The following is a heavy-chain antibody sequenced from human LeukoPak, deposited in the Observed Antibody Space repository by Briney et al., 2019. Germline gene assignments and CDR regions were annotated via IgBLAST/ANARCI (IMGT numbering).Heavy chain of an antibody. CDR2: IYYSGST. J-gene: IGHJ6*03. Sequence: PSETLSLTCAVYGGSFSSYYWGWIRQPPGKGLEWIGSIYYSGSTYYNPSLKSRVTISVDTSKNQFSLKLSSVTAADTAVYYCARYRGYMDVWGKGTTVTVSS. CDR3: ARYRGYMDV. D-gene: IGHD1-26*01. V-gene: IGHV4-39*07. CDR1: GGSFSSYY.